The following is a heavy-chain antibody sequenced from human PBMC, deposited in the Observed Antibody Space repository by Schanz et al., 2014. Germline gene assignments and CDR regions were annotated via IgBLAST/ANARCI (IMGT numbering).Heavy chain of an antibody. CDR1: GFTFSCCA. V-gene: IGHV3-23*04. J-gene: IGHJ4*02. CDR3: AKMSGHRGSYYFDH. CDR2: ISNNGGDT. Sequence: EVQLVESGGGLVQPGGSLRLSCAASGFTFSCCAMSWVRLAPGRGLEWVSAISNNGGDTYYADSVKGRFTISRDNSKNTVYVQMNSLRAEDTAVYYCAKMSGHRGSYYFDHWGQGTLVTVSS. D-gene: IGHD3-3*01.